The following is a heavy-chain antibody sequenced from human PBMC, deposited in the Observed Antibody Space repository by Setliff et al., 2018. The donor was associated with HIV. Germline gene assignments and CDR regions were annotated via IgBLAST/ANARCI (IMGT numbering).Heavy chain of an antibody. D-gene: IGHD5-18*01. V-gene: IGHV3-23*01. Sequence: PGGSLRLSCAASGFTFSGYAMSWVRQAPGKGLEWVSYINSGGNTIYCADSVKGRFTISRDTSKNTLYLQMNSLRAEDTAVYYCAKGIQLWPFDYWGQGTLVTVSS. J-gene: IGHJ4*02. CDR3: AKGIQLWPFDY. CDR1: GFTFSGYA. CDR2: INSGGNTI.